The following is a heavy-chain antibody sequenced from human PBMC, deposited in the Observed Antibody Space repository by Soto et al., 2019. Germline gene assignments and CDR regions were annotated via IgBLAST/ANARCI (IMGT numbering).Heavy chain of an antibody. CDR2: IGAARDP. CDR1: GFTFSNFD. CDR3: ARAYTGRLPRRADYYYAMDV. V-gene: IGHV3-13*05. Sequence: WGSLRLSCATSGFTFSNFDMQWVRQVPGKGLEWVSAIGAARDPYYLGSVKGRFTISRENAKNSVYLQMNDLRAGDSAVYYCARAYTGRLPRRADYYYAMDVWGQGTTVTVSS. J-gene: IGHJ6*02. D-gene: IGHD2-2*02.